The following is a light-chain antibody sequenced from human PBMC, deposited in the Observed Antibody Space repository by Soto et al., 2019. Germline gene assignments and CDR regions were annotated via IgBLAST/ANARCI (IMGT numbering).Light chain of an antibody. CDR2: DAS. CDR3: PQRFNWPIT. V-gene: IGKV3-11*01. J-gene: IGKJ5*01. Sequence: EIVLTQSTATLYLSPGERATLSCLVSQGVGSYLAWYPQKYGQAPRXIIYDASSRATGIPAMFSGSGAGTECTLPISSLEPEDVSVDYCPQRFNWPITFGQGTRLEIK. CDR1: QGVGSY.